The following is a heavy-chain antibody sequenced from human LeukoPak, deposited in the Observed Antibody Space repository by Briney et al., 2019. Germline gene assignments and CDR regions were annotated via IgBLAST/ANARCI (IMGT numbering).Heavy chain of an antibody. CDR2: IKQDGSDK. V-gene: IGHV3-7*04. CDR3: AREASDRLRPIDY. CDR1: GFTFSTYW. Sequence: HPGGSLRLSCAASGFTFSTYWMSWVRQAPGKGLEWVANIKQDGSDKYHVDSVKGRFTISRDNAKNSLFLQMSSLRVEDTAVYYCAREASDRLRPIDYWGQGTLVTVSS. J-gene: IGHJ4*02. D-gene: IGHD4-17*01.